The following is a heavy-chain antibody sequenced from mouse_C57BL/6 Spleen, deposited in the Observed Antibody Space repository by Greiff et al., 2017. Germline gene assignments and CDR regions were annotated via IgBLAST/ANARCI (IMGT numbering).Heavy chain of an antibody. CDR2: IDPSDSET. D-gene: IGHD1-1*01. CDR3: VLGTITTVVRYFDY. J-gene: IGHJ2*01. Sequence: QVQLQQPGAELVRPGSSVKLSCKASGYTFTSYWMHWVKQRPIQGLEWIGNIDPSDSETHYNQKFKDKATLTVDKSSSTAYMQLSSLTSEDSAVYYCVLGTITTVVRYFDYWGQGTTLTVSS. CDR1: GYTFTSYW. V-gene: IGHV1-52*01.